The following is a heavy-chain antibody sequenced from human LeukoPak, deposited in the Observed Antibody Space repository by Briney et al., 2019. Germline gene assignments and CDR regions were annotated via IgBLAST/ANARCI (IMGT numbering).Heavy chain of an antibody. J-gene: IGHJ3*02. CDR3: ARDRGYYETPVGAFDI. CDR2: IYYSGST. V-gene: IGHV4-31*03. D-gene: IGHD3-22*01. Sequence: SQTLSLTCTVSGGSISSGGYYWRWIRQHPGKGLEWIGYIYYSGSTYYNPSLKSRVTISVDTSKNQFSLKLSSVTPADTAVYYCARDRGYYETPVGAFDIWGQGTMVTVSS. CDR1: GGSISSGGYY.